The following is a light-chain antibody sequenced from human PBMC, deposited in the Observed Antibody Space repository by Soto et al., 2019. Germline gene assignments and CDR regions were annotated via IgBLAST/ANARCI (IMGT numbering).Light chain of an antibody. V-gene: IGKV1-39*01. Sequence: YSLSASVGDRVSVSCRASQSISSYLAWYQQKPGKAPKLLIYAASSLQSGIPARFSGSGSGTDFTLTITSLQPEDSATYYCQHSGIPPRTFGQGTKVDIK. CDR3: QHSGIPPRT. CDR2: AAS. J-gene: IGKJ1*01. CDR1: QSISSY.